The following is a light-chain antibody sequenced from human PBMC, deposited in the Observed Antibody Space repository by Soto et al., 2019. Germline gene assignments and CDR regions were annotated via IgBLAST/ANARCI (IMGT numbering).Light chain of an antibody. J-gene: IGKJ1*01. CDR1: QSVSGSY. CDR2: GAS. V-gene: IGKV3-20*01. CDR3: QQYGSSPKT. Sequence: EIVLTQSPVTLSLSPLERATLSCIASQSVSGSYLAWYQQKPGQAPSLLIYGASTRATGIPGRFSGSGSGTDFTLTISRLEPEDFAAYYCQQYGSSPKTFGQGTKVDIK.